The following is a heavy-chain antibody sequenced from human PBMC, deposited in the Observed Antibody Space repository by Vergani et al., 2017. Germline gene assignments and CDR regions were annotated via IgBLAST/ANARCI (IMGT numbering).Heavy chain of an antibody. CDR2: VNHGGST. V-gene: IGHV4-34*10. D-gene: IGHD3-16*02. Sequence: QVQLQDSGSGLVKTSETLSLTCGVSGGSFSDYYWSWIRQAPGMGLEWIGEVNHGGSTNYNPSLKSRVSISVDTSKNQFSLQLTSVTAADSALYFCASIARAPTRRNPPPDYWGQGILVTVSS. CDR3: ASIARAPTRRNPPPDY. CDR1: GGSFSDYY. J-gene: IGHJ4*02.